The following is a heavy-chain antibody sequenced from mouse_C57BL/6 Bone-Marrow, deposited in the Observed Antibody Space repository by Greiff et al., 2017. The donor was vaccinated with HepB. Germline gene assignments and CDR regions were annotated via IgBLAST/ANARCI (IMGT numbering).Heavy chain of an antibody. J-gene: IGHJ3*01. CDR1: GYTFTSYW. V-gene: IGHV1-74*01. D-gene: IGHD2-12*01. Sequence: QVQLKQPGAELVKPGASVKVSCKASGYTFTSYWMHWVKQRPGQGLEWIGRIHPSDSDTNYNQKFKGKATLTVDKSSSTAYMQLSSLTSEDSAFYYCAIPYYSPWFAYWGQGTLVTVSA. CDR3: AIPYYSPWFAY. CDR2: IHPSDSDT.